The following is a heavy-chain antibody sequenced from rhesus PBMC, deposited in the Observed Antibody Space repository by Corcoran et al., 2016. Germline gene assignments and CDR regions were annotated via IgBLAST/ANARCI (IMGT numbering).Heavy chain of an antibody. CDR1: GGSISSGYYY. Sequence: QVQLQESGPGLVKPSETLSLTCAVSGGSISSGYYYWSWIRQPPGKGLEWIGYITYSGSTSYNPSLKSRVTISRDTSKNQFSLKLSSVTAADTAVYYCARSEMAVFWGQGVLVIVSS. CDR3: ARSEMAVF. V-gene: IGHV4-122*02. CDR2: ITYSGST. J-gene: IGHJ4*01. D-gene: IGHD5-24*01.